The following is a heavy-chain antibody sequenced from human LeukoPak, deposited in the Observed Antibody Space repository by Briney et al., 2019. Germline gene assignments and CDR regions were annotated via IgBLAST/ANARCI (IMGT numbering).Heavy chain of an antibody. Sequence: PSETLSLIFTVSGGSISSYYWGWIRQPPGKGLEWIGYIYYSGSTNYNPSLKSRVTISVDTSKNQFSLKLSSVTAADTAVYYCARDNSSSLGVFLYWAQKPVVTLSS. J-gene: IGHJ4*02. CDR2: IYYSGST. D-gene: IGHD6-13*01. CDR3: ARDNSSSLGVFLY. V-gene: IGHV4-59*01. CDR1: GGSISSYY.